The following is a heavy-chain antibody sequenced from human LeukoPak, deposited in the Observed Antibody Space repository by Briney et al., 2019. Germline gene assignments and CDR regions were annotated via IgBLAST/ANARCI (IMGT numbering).Heavy chain of an antibody. CDR3: AKATTAIVVDNFFDY. J-gene: IGHJ4*02. Sequence: PGGSLRLSCAASGFTFTSYAMSWVRQAPGKGLEWVSAISGNGGATYYADSEKGRFTISRDNPKTTLHLQMNSHRAEDTALYYCAKATTAIVVDNFFDYWGQGTLVSVSS. CDR2: ISGNGGAT. CDR1: GFTFTSYA. D-gene: IGHD3-22*01. V-gene: IGHV3-23*01.